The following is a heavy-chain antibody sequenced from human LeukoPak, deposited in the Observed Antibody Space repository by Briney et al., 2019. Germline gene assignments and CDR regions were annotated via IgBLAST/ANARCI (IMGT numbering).Heavy chain of an antibody. V-gene: IGHV3-23*01. CDR3: AKDPNPLYDILTGYHL. D-gene: IGHD3-9*01. CDR1: GFTFSNAW. J-gene: IGHJ4*02. CDR2: ISGSGGST. Sequence: SGGSVRLSCAASGFTFSNAWMSWLRHAPGKGLERVSAISGSGGSTYYADSVNGRFTISRDTSNNTLYLQMNSLRAEDTAVYYCAKDPNPLYDILTGYHLWGQGTLVTVSS.